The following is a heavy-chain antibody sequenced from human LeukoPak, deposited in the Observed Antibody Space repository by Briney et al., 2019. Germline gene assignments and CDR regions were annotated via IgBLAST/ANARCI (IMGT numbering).Heavy chain of an antibody. CDR1: RSSINSHY. V-gene: IGHV4-59*11. D-gene: IGHD3-10*01. CDR3: ASRPADSTWFGVFDY. CDR2: VFNGGST. J-gene: IGHJ4*02. Sequence: PSETLSLTCSVSRSSINSHYWSWIRQSPGKGLEWIGYVFNGGSTNYNPSLKSRVTMSLDTSRDQFSLRLSSVTAADTAIYYCASRPADSTWFGVFDYWSQGTLVTVSS.